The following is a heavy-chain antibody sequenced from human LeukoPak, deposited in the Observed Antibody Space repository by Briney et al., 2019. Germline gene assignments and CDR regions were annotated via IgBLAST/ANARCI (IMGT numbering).Heavy chain of an antibody. D-gene: IGHD3-22*01. CDR3: AKDLSPIHYYDSSGYYIDFDY. V-gene: IGHV3-30*18. CDR2: ISYDGSNK. Sequence: GRSLRLSCAASGFTFSSYGMHWVRQAPGKGLEWVAVISYDGSNKYYADSVKGRFTISRDNSKNTLYLQMNSLRAEDTAVYYCAKDLSPIHYYDSSGYYIDFDYWGQGTLVTVSS. CDR1: GFTFSSYG. J-gene: IGHJ4*02.